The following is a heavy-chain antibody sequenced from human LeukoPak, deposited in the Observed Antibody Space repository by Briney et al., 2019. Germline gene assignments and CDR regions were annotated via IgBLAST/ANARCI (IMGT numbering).Heavy chain of an antibody. CDR1: GFTFSNAW. CDR2: IKSKTDGGTT. CDR3: TTDEVNWNPPGY. D-gene: IGHD1-20*01. J-gene: IGHJ4*02. Sequence: GGSLRLSCAASGFTFSNAWMSRVRQAPGKGLEWVGRIKSKTDGGTTDYAAPVKGRFTISRDDSKNALYLQMNSLKTEDTAVYYCTTDEVNWNPPGYWGQGTLVTVSS. V-gene: IGHV3-15*01.